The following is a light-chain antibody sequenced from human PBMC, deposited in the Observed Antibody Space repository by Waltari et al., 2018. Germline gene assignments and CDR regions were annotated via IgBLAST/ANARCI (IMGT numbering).Light chain of an antibody. CDR1: DSDVGAYDF. Sequence: QSALTQPASVSGSPGQSITISCSGTDSDVGAYDFVSWYQQHPGKAPHLIIYEVSNRPSGISNRFSASKSGNTASLTISGLQAEDEADYYCNLYAGSSTLGVFGGGTKLTVL. CDR3: NLYAGSSTLGV. V-gene: IGLV2-14*01. CDR2: EVS. J-gene: IGLJ3*02.